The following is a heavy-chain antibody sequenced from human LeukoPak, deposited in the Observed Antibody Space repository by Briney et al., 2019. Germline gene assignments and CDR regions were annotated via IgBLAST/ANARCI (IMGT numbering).Heavy chain of an antibody. Sequence: PGGSLRLPCAASGFAFSGYSLNWVRQAPGKGLEWVTYISGSSSTIYYADSVKDRFTISRDNAKNSLYLQMNSLRAEDTAVYYCARYRSGGSRGFDYWGQGTLVTVSS. J-gene: IGHJ4*02. V-gene: IGHV3-48*01. CDR3: ARYRSGGSRGFDY. D-gene: IGHD6-19*01. CDR1: GFAFSGYS. CDR2: ISGSSSTI.